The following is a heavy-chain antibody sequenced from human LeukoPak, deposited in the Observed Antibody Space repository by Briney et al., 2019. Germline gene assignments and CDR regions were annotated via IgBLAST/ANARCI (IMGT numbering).Heavy chain of an antibody. J-gene: IGHJ4*02. CDR3: ARDPYYYGSGSYSYFDY. CDR1: GDSVSSNSAA. CDR2: TYYRSKYFN. D-gene: IGHD3-10*01. Sequence: SQTLSLTCAISGDSVSSNSAAWNWIRQSPSRGLEWLGRTYYRSKYFNDYAVSVKSRITINPDTSKNQFSLQLNSVTPEDTAVYYCARDPYYYGSGSYSYFDYWGQGTLVTVSS. V-gene: IGHV6-1*01.